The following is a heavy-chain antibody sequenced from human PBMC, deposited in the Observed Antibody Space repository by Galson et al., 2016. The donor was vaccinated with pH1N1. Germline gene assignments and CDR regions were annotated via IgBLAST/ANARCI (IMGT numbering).Heavy chain of an antibody. J-gene: IGHJ4*02. CDR3: TRGVPTVGGY. CDR1: GFTFSNYW. CDR2: INQDGSVK. D-gene: IGHD4-23*01. Sequence: SLRLSCAASGFTFSNYWMTWVRQAPGKGLEWVAKINQDGSVKYYVDSVKGRFTISRDNAKSSMYMEMNSLRVEETAVYYCTRGVPTVGGYWGQGTLVTVSS. V-gene: IGHV3-7*01.